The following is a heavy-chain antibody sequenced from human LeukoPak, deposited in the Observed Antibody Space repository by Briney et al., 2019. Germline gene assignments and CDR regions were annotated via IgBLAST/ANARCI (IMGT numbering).Heavy chain of an antibody. V-gene: IGHV3-30*02. CDR2: IRYDGSDK. CDR1: GFTFSSYG. CDR3: AKGTYYYDSSGHERIDY. J-gene: IGHJ4*02. Sequence: GGSLRLSCAASGFTFSSYGMHWVRQAPGKGLEWVAFIRYDGSDKYYTDSVKGRFTISGDNSKNTLFLQMNSLRAEDTAVYYCAKGTYYYDSSGHERIDYWGQGTLVTVSS. D-gene: IGHD3-22*01.